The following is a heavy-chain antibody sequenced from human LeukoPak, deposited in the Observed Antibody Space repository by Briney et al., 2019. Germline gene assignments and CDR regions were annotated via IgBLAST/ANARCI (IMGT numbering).Heavy chain of an antibody. D-gene: IGHD3-16*01. J-gene: IGHJ3*02. CDR2: IYYSGTT. CDR3: ARHAWGRLDAFDI. Sequence: WIRQPPGKGLEWIGTIYYSGTTYYNPSLKSRVTISVDTSKNQFSLKLSSVTVADTAVYYCARHAWGRLDAFDIWGQGTMVTVSS. V-gene: IGHV4-39*01.